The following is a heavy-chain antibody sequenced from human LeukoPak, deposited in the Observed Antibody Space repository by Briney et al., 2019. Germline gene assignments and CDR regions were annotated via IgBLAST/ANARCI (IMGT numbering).Heavy chain of an antibody. CDR3: AGRITISSFYFDY. Sequence: SETLSLTCTVSGGSISSHYWSWIRQPPGKGLEWIGYIYHSGSTNYNPSLKSRVTISIDTSKNQFSLKLSSVTAADTAVYYCAGRITISSFYFDYWATEPWSPSPQ. V-gene: IGHV4-59*11. D-gene: IGHD3-9*01. J-gene: IGHJ4*01. CDR1: GGSISSHY. CDR2: IYHSGST.